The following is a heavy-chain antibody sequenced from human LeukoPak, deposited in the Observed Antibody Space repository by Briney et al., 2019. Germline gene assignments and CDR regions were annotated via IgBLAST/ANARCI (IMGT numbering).Heavy chain of an antibody. V-gene: IGHV3-30*02. CDR3: ARDWMATIDY. J-gene: IGHJ4*02. CDR1: GFIFSSYG. Sequence: GGSLRLSCAASGFIFSSYGMHWVRQAPRKGLEWVAFIRYDGSNEDYADSVRGRLTISRDNSKKTLYLQMNSLRVEDTAVYYCARDWMATIDYWGQGTLVTVSS. CDR2: IRYDGSNE. D-gene: IGHD5-24*01.